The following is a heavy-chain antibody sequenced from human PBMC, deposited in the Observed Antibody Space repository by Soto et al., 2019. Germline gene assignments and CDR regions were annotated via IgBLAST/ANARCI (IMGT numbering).Heavy chain of an antibody. Sequence: GESLKISCRTSGYTFTTYWISWVRQVPGKGLEWMGRIDPSDSHTKYSPSFQGHVPISVDKSISTVNLQWSSLKASDPAIYYCARPYSISVKSWFDPWGQGTLVTVSS. CDR2: IDPSDSHT. D-gene: IGHD6-6*01. V-gene: IGHV5-10-1*01. CDR1: GYTFTTYW. CDR3: ARPYSISVKSWFDP. J-gene: IGHJ5*02.